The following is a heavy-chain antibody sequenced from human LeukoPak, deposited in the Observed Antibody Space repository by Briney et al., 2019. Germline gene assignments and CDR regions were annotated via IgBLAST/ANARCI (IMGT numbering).Heavy chain of an antibody. D-gene: IGHD3-3*01. J-gene: IGHJ5*02. CDR3: TTGGRYYDFWSGYYT. CDR1: GYTLSELS. Sequence: ASVKVSCKVSGYTLSELSMHWVRQAPGKGLEWMGGFDPEDGETIYAQKFQGRVTMTEDTSTDTAYMEVSSLRSEDTAVYYCTTGGRYYDFWSGYYTWGQGTLVTVSS. V-gene: IGHV1-24*01. CDR2: FDPEDGET.